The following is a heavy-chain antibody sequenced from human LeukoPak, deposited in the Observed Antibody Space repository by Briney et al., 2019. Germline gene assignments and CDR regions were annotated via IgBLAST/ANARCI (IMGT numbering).Heavy chain of an antibody. CDR2: ISGSGGST. CDR3: AKEGKTRNWNYYQAKPVY. V-gene: IGHV3-23*01. Sequence: PGGSLRLSCAASGFTFSSSAMSWIRQAPGEGLEWVSAISGSGGSTYYADSVKGRFTISRDNSKNTLYLQMNSLRVEDTAVYYCAKEGKTRNWNYYQAKPVYWGQGTLVTVSS. CDR1: GFTFSSSA. J-gene: IGHJ4*02. D-gene: IGHD1-7*01.